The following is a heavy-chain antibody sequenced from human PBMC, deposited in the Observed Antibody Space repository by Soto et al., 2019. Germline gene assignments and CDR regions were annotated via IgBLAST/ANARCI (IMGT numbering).Heavy chain of an antibody. Sequence: ASVKVSCKASGYTFTSYGISCVLQSPLQWLEWMGWISAYNGNTNYAQKLQGRVTMTTDTSTSTAYMELRSLRSDDTAVYYCARDGLYDSSGYYNWFDPWGQGTLVTVSS. J-gene: IGHJ5*02. D-gene: IGHD3-22*01. CDR2: ISAYNGNT. CDR1: GYTFTSYG. CDR3: ARDGLYDSSGYYNWFDP. V-gene: IGHV1-18*01.